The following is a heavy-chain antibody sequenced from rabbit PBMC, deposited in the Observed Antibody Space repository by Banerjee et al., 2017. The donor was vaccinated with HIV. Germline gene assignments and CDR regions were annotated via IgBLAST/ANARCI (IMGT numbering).Heavy chain of an antibody. D-gene: IGHD1-1*01. CDR1: GFDFSNYG. CDR3: ARDPAYASGSGAYIPYL. Sequence: QEQLVESGGGLVQPGGSLKLSCKASGFDFSNYGVTWVRQAPGKGLEWIGYIEPIFGTTYYASWVNGRFTISSHNAQNTLYLQLNSLTVADTATYFCARDPAYASGSGAYIPYLWGQGTLVTVS. J-gene: IGHJ3*01. V-gene: IGHV1S47*01. CDR2: IEPIFGTT.